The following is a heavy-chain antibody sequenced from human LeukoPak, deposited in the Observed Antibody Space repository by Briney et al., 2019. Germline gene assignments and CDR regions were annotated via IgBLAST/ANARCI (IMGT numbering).Heavy chain of an antibody. D-gene: IGHD2-15*01. CDR2: MNPNSGNT. V-gene: IGHV1-8*03. Sequence: ASVKVSCKASGYTFTSYDINWVRQATGQGLEWMGWMNPNSGNTGYAQKFQGRVTITRSTSISTAYMELSSLRSEDTAAYYCARVVVAATVWYFDLWGRGTLVTVSS. CDR1: GYTFTSYD. CDR3: ARVVVAATVWYFDL. J-gene: IGHJ2*01.